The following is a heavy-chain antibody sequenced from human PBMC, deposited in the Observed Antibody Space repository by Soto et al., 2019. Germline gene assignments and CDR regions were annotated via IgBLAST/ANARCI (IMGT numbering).Heavy chain of an antibody. CDR3: AKNLYGYYVNPDI. V-gene: IGHV4-59*01. J-gene: IGHJ3*02. D-gene: IGHD3-3*01. CDR1: GGSIGNYS. Sequence: PSETLSLTCTVSGGSIGNYSWSWIRQPPGKGLEWIGYIHYSGSTWYNPSLKSRVTISVDKSRNQFPLKLSSVTAADTAVYFCAKNLYGYYVNPDIWGQGTMVTVSS. CDR2: IHYSGST.